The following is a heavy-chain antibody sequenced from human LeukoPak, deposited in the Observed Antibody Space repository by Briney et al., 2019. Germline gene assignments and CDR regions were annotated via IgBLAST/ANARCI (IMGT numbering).Heavy chain of an antibody. CDR3: ARLGLHGSGTYYFFDY. CDR2: IDPNTGDT. J-gene: IGHJ4*02. Sequence: ASVKVSCKASGYTFTSYYIHWVRQAPGQGLEWVGRIDPNTGDTIYAQNFQGRVTVTSATSISTAYMELSRLTSDDTAVYFCARLGLHGSGTYYFFDYWGQGTLVTVSS. CDR1: GYTFTSYY. V-gene: IGHV1-2*06. D-gene: IGHD3-10*01.